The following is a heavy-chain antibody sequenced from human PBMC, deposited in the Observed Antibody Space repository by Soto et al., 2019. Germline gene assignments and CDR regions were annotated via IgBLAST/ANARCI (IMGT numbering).Heavy chain of an antibody. V-gene: IGHV3-15*01. J-gene: IGHJ6*02. CDR2: IKSKTDGGTT. CDR1: GFTFSSAW. D-gene: IGHD3-10*01. Sequence: TGGSQNLSTAASGFTFSSAWMSLVRQALGKGLRWVGRIKSKTDGGTTDYAAPVKGRFTISRDISSNTIYLHMTSLRADDTAIYYCTRAGSDPGNFYISNYYAMDVWGRGTTVT. CDR3: TRAGSDPGNFYISNYYAMDV.